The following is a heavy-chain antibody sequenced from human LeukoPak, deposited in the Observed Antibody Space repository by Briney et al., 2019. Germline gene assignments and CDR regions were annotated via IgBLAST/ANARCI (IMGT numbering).Heavy chain of an antibody. D-gene: IGHD4-17*01. CDR2: ISSTGSYI. Sequence: GGSLRLSCAASRFTFSSYSMNWVRQAPGKGLEWVSSISSTGSYIYYADSVKGRFTISRDNAKNSVHLQMNSLRAEDTAVYYCAREVVTVTTFVRAYWGQGTLVTVSS. CDR1: RFTFSSYS. J-gene: IGHJ4*02. V-gene: IGHV3-21*01. CDR3: AREVVTVTTFVRAY.